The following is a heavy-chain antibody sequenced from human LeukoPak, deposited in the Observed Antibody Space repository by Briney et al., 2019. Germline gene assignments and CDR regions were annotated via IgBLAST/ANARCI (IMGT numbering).Heavy chain of an antibody. V-gene: IGHV3-23*01. CDR3: ARDHGVVVPAAIGY. Sequence: GGSLRLSCAASGFTFSSYAMSWVRQAPGKGLEWVSAISGSGGSTYYADSVKGRFTISRDNSKNTLYLQMNSLRAEDTAVYYCARDHGVVVPAAIGYWGQGTLVTVSS. D-gene: IGHD2-2*02. CDR1: GFTFSSYA. CDR2: ISGSGGST. J-gene: IGHJ4*02.